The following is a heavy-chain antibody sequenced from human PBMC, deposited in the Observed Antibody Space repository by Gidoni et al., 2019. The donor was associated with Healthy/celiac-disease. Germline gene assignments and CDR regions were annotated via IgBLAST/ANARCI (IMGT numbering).Heavy chain of an antibody. CDR3: ASSLFGYCSGGSCLSH. D-gene: IGHD2-15*01. Sequence: QVQLQESGPGLVKPSATLSLTCTVSGGFISSYYWSWIRQPPGKGLEWMGYIYYSGSTNYNPSLKSRVTISVDTSKNQFSLKLSSVTAADTAVYYCASSLFGYCSGGSCLSHWGQGTLVTVSS. V-gene: IGHV4-59*01. CDR1: GGFISSYY. CDR2: IYYSGST. J-gene: IGHJ4*02.